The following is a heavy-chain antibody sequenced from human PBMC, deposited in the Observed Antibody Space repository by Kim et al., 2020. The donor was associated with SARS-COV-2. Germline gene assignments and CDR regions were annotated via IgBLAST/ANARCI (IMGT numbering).Heavy chain of an antibody. D-gene: IGHD1-26*01. CDR2: INTNTGNP. CDR3: ARTRTGAGWGFAVDY. CDR1: GYTFTNYA. Sequence: ASVKVSCKASGYTFTNYAMNWVRQAPGQGLEWMGWINTNTGNPTYAQGFTGRFVLSLDTSVSTAYLQISSLKAEDIAVYYCARTRTGAGWGFAVDYWGQGTLVTVSS. J-gene: IGHJ4*02. V-gene: IGHV7-4-1*02.